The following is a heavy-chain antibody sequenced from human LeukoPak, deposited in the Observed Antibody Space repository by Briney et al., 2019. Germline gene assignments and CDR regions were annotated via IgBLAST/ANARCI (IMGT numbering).Heavy chain of an antibody. CDR2: IYTSGST. Sequence: SQTLSLTCTVSGGSISSGSYYWSWIRQPAGKGLEWIGRIYTSGSTNYNPSLKSRVTISVDTSKNQFSLKLNSVTAADTAVYYCAREAVEPAAIFDYWGQGTLVTVSS. D-gene: IGHD2-2*01. CDR3: AREAVEPAAIFDY. J-gene: IGHJ4*02. CDR1: GGSISSGSYY. V-gene: IGHV4-61*02.